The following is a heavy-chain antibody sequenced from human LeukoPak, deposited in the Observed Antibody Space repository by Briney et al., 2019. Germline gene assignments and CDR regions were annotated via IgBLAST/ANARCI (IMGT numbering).Heavy chain of an antibody. CDR2: ISGSGGST. CDR3: AKDYYDGSGYWSPYSAFDI. Sequence: GGSVTLSCAASGFTFSSYAMRWVRQAPGKGLEWVSAISGSGGSTYHADSVKSRFTISRDNSKNTLYLRMNSLKAEDTAVYYYAKDYYDGSGYWSPYSAFDIWVQGTMVTVSS. V-gene: IGHV3-23*01. D-gene: IGHD3-22*01. CDR1: GFTFSSYA. J-gene: IGHJ3*02.